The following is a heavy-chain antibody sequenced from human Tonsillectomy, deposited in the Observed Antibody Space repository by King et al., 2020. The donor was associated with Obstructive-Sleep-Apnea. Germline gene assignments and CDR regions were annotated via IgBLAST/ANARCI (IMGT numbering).Heavy chain of an antibody. CDR2: IYYSGST. J-gene: IGHJ4*02. CDR3: ARDYELGTTVVTSFDY. Sequence: PLQESGPGLVKPSETLSLTCTVSGGSISSSSYYWGWIRQPPGKGLEWIGSIYYSGSTYYNPSLKSRVTISVDTSKNQFSLKLSSVTAADTAVYYCARDYELGTTVVTSFDYWGQGTLVTVSS. V-gene: IGHV4-39*07. CDR1: GGSISSSSYY. D-gene: IGHD4-23*01.